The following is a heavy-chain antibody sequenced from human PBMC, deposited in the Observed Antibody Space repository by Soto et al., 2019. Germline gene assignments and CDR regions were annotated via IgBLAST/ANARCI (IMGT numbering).Heavy chain of an antibody. V-gene: IGHV4-39*01. Sequence: PSETLSLTCTVSGGSISSSSYYWGWIRQPPGKGLEWIGSIYYSGSTYYNPSLKSRVTISVDTSKNQFSLKLSSVTAADTAVYYCARHLPYSSGKGYYYYGMDVWGQGTTVTVSS. CDR2: IYYSGST. CDR3: ARHLPYSSGKGYYYYGMDV. D-gene: IGHD6-19*01. CDR1: GGSISSSSYY. J-gene: IGHJ6*02.